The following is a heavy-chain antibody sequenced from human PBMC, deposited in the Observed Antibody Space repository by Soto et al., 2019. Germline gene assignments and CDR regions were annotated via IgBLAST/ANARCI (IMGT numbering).Heavy chain of an antibody. V-gene: IGHV3-11*01. CDR3: ARGGTIFGVAPRDYYYYDSMDV. CDR1: GFPFSDFY. J-gene: IGHJ6*03. Sequence: GGSLRLSCAASGFPFSDFYMSWIRQAPGKGLEWVSYISSSASTIFYADSVKGRFTISRDNAKNSLYLQMNGLRAEDTAVYYCARGGTIFGVAPRDYYYYDSMDVWGKGTTVTVSS. D-gene: IGHD3-3*01. CDR2: ISSSASTI.